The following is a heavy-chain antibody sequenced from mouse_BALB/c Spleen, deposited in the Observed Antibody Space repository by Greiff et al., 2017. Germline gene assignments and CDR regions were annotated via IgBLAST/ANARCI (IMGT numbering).Heavy chain of an antibody. Sequence: VQLVESGPELVKPGASVKISCKASGYAFSSSWMNWVKQRPGQGLEWIGRIYPGDGDTNYNGKFKGKATLTADKSSSTAYMQLSSLTSVDSAVYFCARFTTATWFAYWGQGTLVTVSA. CDR3: ARFTTATWFAY. CDR1: GYAFSSSW. D-gene: IGHD1-2*01. CDR2: IYPGDGDT. J-gene: IGHJ3*01. V-gene: IGHV1-82*01.